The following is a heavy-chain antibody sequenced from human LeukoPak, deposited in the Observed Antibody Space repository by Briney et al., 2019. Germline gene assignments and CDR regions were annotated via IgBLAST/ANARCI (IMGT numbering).Heavy chain of an antibody. Sequence: GGSLRLSCAASGFTFSSYWMHWVRQAPGKGLVWVSRINTDGSSTSYADSVKGRFTISRDNAKNTLYLQMNSLRAEDTAVYYCARGGRYSYGHEDYWGQGTLVTVSS. D-gene: IGHD5-18*01. V-gene: IGHV3-74*01. J-gene: IGHJ4*02. CDR2: INTDGSST. CDR3: ARGGRYSYGHEDY. CDR1: GFTFSSYW.